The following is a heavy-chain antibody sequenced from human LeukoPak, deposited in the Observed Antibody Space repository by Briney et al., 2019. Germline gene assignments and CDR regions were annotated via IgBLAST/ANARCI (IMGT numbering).Heavy chain of an antibody. J-gene: IGHJ6*03. CDR3: ARAYYYYMDV. CDR1: GFTFTSYG. V-gene: IGHV3-30*02. Sequence: GGSLRLSCAASGFTFTSYGMYWVRQAPGKGLEWVAFIWYDGSDKYYADSVKGRFTISRDNSKNTLYLQTNSLRAEDTAVYYCARAYYYYMDVWGKGTTVTV. D-gene: IGHD2-21*01. CDR2: IWYDGSDK.